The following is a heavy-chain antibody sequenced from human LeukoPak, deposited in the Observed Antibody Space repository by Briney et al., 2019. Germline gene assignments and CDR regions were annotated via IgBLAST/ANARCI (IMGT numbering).Heavy chain of an antibody. V-gene: IGHV1-69*05. CDR3: ARDRRYYGSGSYVHNWFDP. CDR2: IIPIFGTA. Sequence: GASVKVSCKASGGTFSSYAISWVRQAPGQGLEWMGGIIPIFGTANYAQKFQGRVTITTDESTSTAYMELSSLRSEDTAVYYCARDRRYYGSGSYVHNWFDPWGQGTLVTVSS. J-gene: IGHJ5*02. D-gene: IGHD3-10*01. CDR1: GGTFSSYA.